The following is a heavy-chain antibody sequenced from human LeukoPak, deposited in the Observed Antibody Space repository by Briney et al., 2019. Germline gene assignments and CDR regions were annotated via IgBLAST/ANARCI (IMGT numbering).Heavy chain of an antibody. J-gene: IGHJ4*02. V-gene: IGHV4-59*01. CDR2: IHNSGRT. CDR3: ARGDFYYFDQ. D-gene: IGHD2/OR15-2a*01. Sequence: SETLSLTCTVSGDSISSYYWSWIRQPPGKGLEWIGYIHNSGRTNYNPSLKRRVTIPIDTSKNQLSLKVSSVTAADTAVYYCARGDFYYFDQWGQGTLVTVSS. CDR1: GDSISSYY.